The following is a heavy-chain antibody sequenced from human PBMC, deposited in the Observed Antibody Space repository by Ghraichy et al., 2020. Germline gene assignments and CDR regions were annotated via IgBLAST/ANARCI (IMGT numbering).Heavy chain of an antibody. J-gene: IGHJ5*02. V-gene: IGHV3-33*01. Sequence: GGSLRLSCAASGFTFSTYGFHWVRQAAGKGLEWVSGIRYDGSNKYYADSVKGRFSISRDDSKNTVYLQMNSLTVEDTATYYCARDISGTNFVFDPWGQGTLVTVSS. CDR3: ARDISGTNFVFDP. CDR1: GFTFSTYG. D-gene: IGHD2-2*01. CDR2: IRYDGSNK.